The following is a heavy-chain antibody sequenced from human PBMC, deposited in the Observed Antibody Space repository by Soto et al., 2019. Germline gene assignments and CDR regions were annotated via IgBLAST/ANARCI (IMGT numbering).Heavy chain of an antibody. CDR3: ARLQAAAGDNDLTFDY. V-gene: IGHV5-10-1*01. J-gene: IGHJ4*02. D-gene: IGHD6-13*01. Sequence: EVQLVQSGAEVKKPGESLRISCKGSGYSFTSYWISWVRQMPGKGLEWMGRIDPSDSYTNYSPSFQGHVTISAAKTISTADLQWSSLKASDTAMYYCARLQAAAGDNDLTFDYWGQGTLVTVSS. CDR1: GYSFTSYW. CDR2: IDPSDSYT.